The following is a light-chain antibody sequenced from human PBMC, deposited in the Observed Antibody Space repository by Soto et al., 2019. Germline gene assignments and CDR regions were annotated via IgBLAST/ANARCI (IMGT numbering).Light chain of an antibody. CDR1: SSDVGGYSY. CDR2: HVT. Sequence: QSALTQPASVSGSPGQSITISCTGTSSDVGGYSYVSWYQQHPGDAPKLMIYHVTNRPSGVSDRFSGSKSGNTASLTISGLQAEDEADYYCSSYTSSTVYIFRTGTKVPVL. CDR3: SSYTSSTVYI. V-gene: IGLV2-14*03. J-gene: IGLJ1*01.